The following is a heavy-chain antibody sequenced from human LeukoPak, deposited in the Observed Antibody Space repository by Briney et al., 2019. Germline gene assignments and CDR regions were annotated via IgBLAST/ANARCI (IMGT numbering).Heavy chain of an antibody. CDR1: GNTFTNDY. CDR3: ARDLPPGYGSKAY. Sequence: ASLKVSCKSSGNTFTNDYMHWVRQAPAQGLEWMGLINLNSDTTKYAQNFQSRVTLTRDTSADTVYMELSSLRSDDTAVYYCARDLPPGYGSKAYWGQGTLVTVAS. J-gene: IGHJ4*02. CDR2: INLNSDTT. D-gene: IGHD3-10*01. V-gene: IGHV1-46*01.